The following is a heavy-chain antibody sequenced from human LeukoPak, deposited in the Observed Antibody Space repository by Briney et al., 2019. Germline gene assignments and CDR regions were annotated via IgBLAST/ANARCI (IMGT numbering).Heavy chain of an antibody. CDR2: ISGSGAST. V-gene: IGHV3-23*01. J-gene: IGHJ5*02. CDR3: ARLGLEVGGPNWFDP. D-gene: IGHD1-1*01. Sequence: PGGSLRLSCLTSGFTLSTNAMSWVRQAPGKGLEWISGISGSGASTYYADSVKGRFTISRDDSRNTLYLQMNSLRAEDTAVYYCARLGLEVGGPNWFDPWGQGTLVTVSS. CDR1: GFTLSTNA.